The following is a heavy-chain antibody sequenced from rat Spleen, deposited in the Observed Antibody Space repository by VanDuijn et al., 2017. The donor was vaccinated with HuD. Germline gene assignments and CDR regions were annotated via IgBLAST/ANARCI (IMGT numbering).Heavy chain of an antibody. Sequence: EVQLMESGGGLVQPGRSMKLSCAASGFTFSNYDMAWVRQAPTKGLEWVASISYDGSSTYYRDSVKGRFTISRDNAKSTLYLQMDSLRSEDTATYYCTTQPAFGGYRVFWGPGTMVTVSS. CDR2: ISYDGSST. CDR1: GFTFSNYD. V-gene: IGHV5-20*01. D-gene: IGHD1-11*01. CDR3: TTQPAFGGYRVF. J-gene: IGHJ1*01.